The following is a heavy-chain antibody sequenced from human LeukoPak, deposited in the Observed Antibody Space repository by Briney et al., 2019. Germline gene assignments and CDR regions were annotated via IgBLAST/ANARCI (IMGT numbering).Heavy chain of an antibody. CDR3: ARRIAVAAKAMDV. CDR1: GGSFSGYY. Sequence: SETLSLTCAVYGGSFSGYYWSWIRQPPGKGLEWIGEINHSGSNNYNPSLKSRVTISVHTSKNQFSLKLSSVTAADTAVYYCARRIAVAAKAMDVWGKGTTVTVPS. CDR2: INHSGSN. D-gene: IGHD6-19*01. V-gene: IGHV4-34*01. J-gene: IGHJ6*04.